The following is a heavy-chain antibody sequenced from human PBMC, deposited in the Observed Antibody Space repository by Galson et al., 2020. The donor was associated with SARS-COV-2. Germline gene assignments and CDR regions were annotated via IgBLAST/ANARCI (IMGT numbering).Heavy chain of an antibody. V-gene: IGHV3-53*01. CDR2: LDSGVKT. Sequence: GGSLRLSCAASGFTVYGTYMIWVRQAPGRGLEWVSVLDSGVKTYYSDSVRGRFTVSRDNSKNTLYLQMNSLTADDTAVYYCARAVSSSGANCYLSTCTNIVWRLSDGWGKGTTVIVSS. CDR1: GFTVYGTY. J-gene: IGHJ6*04. CDR3: ARAVSSSGANCYLSTCTNIVWRLSDG. D-gene: IGHD2-8*01.